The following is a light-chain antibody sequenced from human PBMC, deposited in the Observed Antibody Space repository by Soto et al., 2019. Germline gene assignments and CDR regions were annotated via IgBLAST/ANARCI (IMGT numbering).Light chain of an antibody. CDR1: SSDVGAYDY. V-gene: IGLV2-14*01. J-gene: IGLJ3*02. Sequence: QSALTQPASVSGSPGQSITISCTGTSSDVGAYDYVSWYQQHPGKAPKVMIYEVSNRPSGVSNRFSGSKSGNTASLTISGLQAEDEAEYYCSSYAGSNKLVFGGGTKLTVL. CDR3: SSYAGSNKLV. CDR2: EVS.